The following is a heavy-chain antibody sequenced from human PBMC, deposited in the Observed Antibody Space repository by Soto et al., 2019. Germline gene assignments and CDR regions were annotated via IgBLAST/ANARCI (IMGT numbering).Heavy chain of an antibody. CDR3: ARDKARRAAFDI. J-gene: IGHJ3*02. V-gene: IGHV4-34*01. CDR2: INHSGST. CDR1: GGSFSGYY. Sequence: PSETLSLTCAVYGGSFSGYYCSWIRQPPGKGLEWIGEINHSGSTNYNPSLKSRATISVDTSKNQFSLKLSSVTAADTAVYYCARDKARRAAFDIWGQGTMVTVSS.